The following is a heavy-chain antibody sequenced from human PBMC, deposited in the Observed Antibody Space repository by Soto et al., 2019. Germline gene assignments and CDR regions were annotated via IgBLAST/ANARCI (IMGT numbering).Heavy chain of an antibody. V-gene: IGHV3-23*01. CDR3: ATDLRLGDFGYFG. Sequence: EVQLLESGGGLVQPGGSQRLSCAASGSTFRSSAMGWVRQAPGKGLEWVSTISGSGVSTYYADSVKGRFAISRDNSRNTLDLQMNSLRVEDTAAYYCATDLRLGDFGYFGWGQGTLVTVSS. J-gene: IGHJ4*02. CDR2: ISGSGVST. D-gene: IGHD3-10*01. CDR1: GSTFRSSA.